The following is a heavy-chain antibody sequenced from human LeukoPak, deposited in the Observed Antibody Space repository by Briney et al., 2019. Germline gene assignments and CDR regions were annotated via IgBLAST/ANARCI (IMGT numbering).Heavy chain of an antibody. Sequence: PGGSLRLSCAASGFTFSSYSMNWVRQAPGKGLEWVSSISSSSSYIYYADSVKGRFTISRDNSKNTLYLQMNSLRAEDTAVYYCAKSPAAHAYYYYYYMDVWGKGTTVTVSS. V-gene: IGHV3-21*04. CDR1: GFTFSSYS. D-gene: IGHD2-2*01. J-gene: IGHJ6*03. CDR3: AKSPAAHAYYYYYYMDV. CDR2: ISSSSSYI.